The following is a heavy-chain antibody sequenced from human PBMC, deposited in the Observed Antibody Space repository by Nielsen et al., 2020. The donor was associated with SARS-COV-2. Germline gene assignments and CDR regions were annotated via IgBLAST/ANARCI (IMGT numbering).Heavy chain of an antibody. CDR2: IYYSGST. D-gene: IGHD3-10*01. J-gene: IGHJ6*02. Sequence: WIRQPPGKGLEWIGYIYYSGSTNYNPSLKSRVTISVDTSKNQFSLKLSSVTAADTAVYYCARRTLRYGSGSYYYYYGMDVWGQGTTVTVSS. V-gene: IGHV4-59*08. CDR3: ARRTLRYGSGSYYYYYGMDV.